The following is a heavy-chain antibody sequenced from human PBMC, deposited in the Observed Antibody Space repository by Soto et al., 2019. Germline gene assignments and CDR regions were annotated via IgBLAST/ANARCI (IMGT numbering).Heavy chain of an antibody. CDR1: GGSISGSSYY. V-gene: IGHV4-39*01. Sequence: SETLSLTCTVSGGSISGSSYYWGWIRQPPGKGLEWIGSIYYSGSTYYNPSLKSRVTISVDTSKNQFSLKLSSVTAADTAVYYCARPSTVIDAFDIWGQGTMVTVSS. J-gene: IGHJ3*02. CDR2: IYYSGST. D-gene: IGHD4-17*01. CDR3: ARPSTVIDAFDI.